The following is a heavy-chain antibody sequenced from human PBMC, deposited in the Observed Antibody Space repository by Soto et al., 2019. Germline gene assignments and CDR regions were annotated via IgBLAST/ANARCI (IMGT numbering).Heavy chain of an antibody. CDR3: ARGDPHPPYYYYGMDV. J-gene: IGHJ6*02. Sequence: QVQLVESGGGVVQPGRSLRLSCAASGFTFSSYAMHWVRQAPGKGLEWVAVISYDGSNKYYADSVKGRFTISRDNSKNTLYLQMNSLRAEDTAVYYGARGDPHPPYYYYGMDVWGQGTTVTVSS. V-gene: IGHV3-30-3*01. CDR1: GFTFSSYA. CDR2: ISYDGSNK.